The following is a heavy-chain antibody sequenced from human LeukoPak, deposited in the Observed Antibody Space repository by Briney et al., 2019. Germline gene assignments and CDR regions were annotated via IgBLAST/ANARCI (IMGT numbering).Heavy chain of an antibody. J-gene: IGHJ4*02. D-gene: IGHD1-26*01. CDR3: TTDGGGATFFESDY. Sequence: GGSLRLSCAASGFTFSNAWMSWVRQAPGKGLEWVGRIKSKTDGGTTDYAAPMKGRFTISRDDSKNTLYLQMNSLKTEDTAVYYCTTDGGGATFFESDYWGQGTLVTVSS. CDR1: GFTFSNAW. CDR2: IKSKTDGGTT. V-gene: IGHV3-15*01.